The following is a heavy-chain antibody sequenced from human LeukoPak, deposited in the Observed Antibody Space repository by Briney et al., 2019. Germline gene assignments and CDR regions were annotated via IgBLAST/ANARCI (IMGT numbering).Heavy chain of an antibody. Sequence: PETLSLTCTVSGGSISSYYWSWIRQPPGKGLEWIGYIYYSGSTNYNPSLKSRVTISVDTSKNQFSLKLSSVTAADTAVYYCARASPYSSSWYPSYYYYYMDVWGKGTTVTISS. CDR2: IYYSGST. D-gene: IGHD6-13*01. J-gene: IGHJ6*03. CDR3: ARASPYSSSWYPSYYYYYMDV. CDR1: GGSISSYY. V-gene: IGHV4-59*01.